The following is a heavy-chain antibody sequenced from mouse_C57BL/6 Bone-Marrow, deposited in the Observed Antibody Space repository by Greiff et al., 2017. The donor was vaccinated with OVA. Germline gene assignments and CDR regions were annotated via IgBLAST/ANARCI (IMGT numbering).Heavy chain of an antibody. D-gene: IGHD1-1*01. Sequence: QVQLKQPGAELVKPGASVKLSCKASGYTFTSYWMQWVKQRPGQGLEWIGEIDPSDSYTNYNQKYKGKATLTVDTSSSTAYMQLSSLTSEDSAVYYCARNYGSSINWYFDVWGTGTTVTVSS. CDR2: IDPSDSYT. CDR1: GYTFTSYW. CDR3: ARNYGSSINWYFDV. V-gene: IGHV1-50*01. J-gene: IGHJ1*03.